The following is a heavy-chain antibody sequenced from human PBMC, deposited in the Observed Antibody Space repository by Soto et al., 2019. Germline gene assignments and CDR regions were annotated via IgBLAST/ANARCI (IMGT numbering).Heavy chain of an antibody. CDR1: GFTVNSNY. CDR3: AKGDGFILAV. CDR2: TNTGGTT. D-gene: IGHD1-26*01. V-gene: IGHV3-53*02. J-gene: IGHJ6*02. Sequence: EVQVLATGGGLIQPGGSLRLSCAASGFTVNSNYMSWVRRAPGEGLQWVSITNTGGTTYYADSVKGRFTVSRDNSKNTLYLQMNSLRAEDTAVYYCAKGDGFILAVWGQGTKVSVSS.